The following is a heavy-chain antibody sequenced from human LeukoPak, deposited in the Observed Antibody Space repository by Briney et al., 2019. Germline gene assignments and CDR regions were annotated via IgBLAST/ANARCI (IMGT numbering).Heavy chain of an antibody. J-gene: IGHJ3*02. D-gene: IGHD6-19*01. CDR2: ISYDGSNK. CDR1: GFTFSSYA. Sequence: GGSLRLSCAASGFTFSSYAMHWVRQAPGKGLEWVAVISYDGSNKYYADSVRGRFTFSRDNSKNTVYLQMNSLRFEDTAIYFCARAGAVAGRGSAFDIWGQGTMVTVSS. V-gene: IGHV3-30-3*01. CDR3: ARAGAVAGRGSAFDI.